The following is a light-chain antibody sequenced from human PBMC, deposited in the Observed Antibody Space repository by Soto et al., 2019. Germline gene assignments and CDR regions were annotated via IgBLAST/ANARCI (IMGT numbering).Light chain of an antibody. V-gene: IGLV1-40*01. CDR2: GNS. J-gene: IGLJ1*01. CDR1: SSNTGAGYD. Sequence: QSVLTQPPSVSGAPGQRVTISCTGSSSNTGAGYDVHWYQQLPGTAPKLLIYGNSNRPSGVPDRFSGSKSGTSASLAITGLQAEDEADYYCQSYDSSLSGPYVFGTGTKVTVL. CDR3: QSYDSSLSGPYV.